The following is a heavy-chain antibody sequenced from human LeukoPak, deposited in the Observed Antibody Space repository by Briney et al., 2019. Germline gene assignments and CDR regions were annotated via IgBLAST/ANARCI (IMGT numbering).Heavy chain of an antibody. Sequence: ASVKVSCKASGGTFSSYAISWVRQAPGQRLEWMGWINAGNGNTKYSQKFQGRVTITRDTSASTAYMELSSLRSEDTAVYYCARDDSSGIPFDYWGQGTLVTVSS. D-gene: IGHD3-22*01. CDR3: ARDDSSGIPFDY. J-gene: IGHJ4*02. CDR1: GGTFSSYA. CDR2: INAGNGNT. V-gene: IGHV1-3*01.